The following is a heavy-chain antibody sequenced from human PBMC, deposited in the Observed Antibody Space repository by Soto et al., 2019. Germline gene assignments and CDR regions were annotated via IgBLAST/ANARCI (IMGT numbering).Heavy chain of an antibody. J-gene: IGHJ4*02. CDR3: VHTGYSYDPFGY. CDR1: GFSLTTSGVG. D-gene: IGHD5-18*01. V-gene: IGHV2-5*04. Sequence: QITLKESGPTLVKPTQTLTLTCTFSGFSLTTSGVGVGWIRQPPGKALEWLALIFWNDDERYSPSLKSRLTLTQDTPKNQVVLTMTNTDPVDTGTYYCVHTGYSYDPFGYWGRGTLVTVSS. CDR2: IFWNDDE.